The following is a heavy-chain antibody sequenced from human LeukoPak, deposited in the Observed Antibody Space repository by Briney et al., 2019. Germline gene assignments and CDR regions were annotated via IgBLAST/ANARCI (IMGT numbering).Heavy chain of an antibody. J-gene: IGHJ6*03. Sequence: ASVKVSCKASGYTFTGYYMHWVRQAPGQGLEWMGWINPNSGGTNYAQKFQGRVTMTRDTSISTAYMELSRLRSDDTAVYYCARTGYSFYYHYYYYMDVWGKGTTVTISS. CDR1: GYTFTGYY. CDR3: ARTGYSFYYHYYYYMDV. D-gene: IGHD5-18*01. V-gene: IGHV1-2*02. CDR2: INPNSGGT.